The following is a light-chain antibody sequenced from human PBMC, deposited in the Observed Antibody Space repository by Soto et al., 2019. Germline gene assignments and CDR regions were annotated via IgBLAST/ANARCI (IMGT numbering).Light chain of an antibody. CDR2: DAS. CDR1: QSVSRY. CDR3: HQYDSWT. V-gene: IGKV3-11*01. Sequence: EIVLTQSPATLSLSPGERATLSCRASQSVSRYLAWYQQKPGQAPRLLIYDASNRATGIPARFSGSGSGTDFTLTISSLEPEDFAVYYCHQYDSWTFGQGTKVDIK. J-gene: IGKJ1*01.